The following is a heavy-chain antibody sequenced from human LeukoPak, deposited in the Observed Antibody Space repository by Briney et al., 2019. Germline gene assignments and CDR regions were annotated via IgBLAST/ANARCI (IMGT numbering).Heavy chain of an antibody. CDR3: ARDLSWDSSSPRFDY. J-gene: IGHJ4*02. D-gene: IGHD6-6*01. V-gene: IGHV1-18*01. CDR1: GYSFTSYG. CDR2: ISAYNGNT. Sequence: RGESLKISCKGSGYSFTSYGISWVRQAPGQGLEWMGWISAYNGNTNYAQKLQGRVTMTTDTSTSTAYMELRSLRSDDTAVYYCARDLSWDSSSPRFDYWGQGTLVTVSS.